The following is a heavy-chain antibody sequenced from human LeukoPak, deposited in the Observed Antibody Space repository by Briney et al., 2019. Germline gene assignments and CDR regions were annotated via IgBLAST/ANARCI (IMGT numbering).Heavy chain of an antibody. CDR3: ARGRSTAIFPYYYYYMDV. CDR1: GYTFTSYD. D-gene: IGHD5-18*01. J-gene: IGHJ6*03. V-gene: IGHV1-8*03. Sequence: ASVKVSCKASGYTFTSYDINWVRQATEQGLEWMGWMNPNSGNTGYAQKFQGRVTITRNTSISTAYMELSSLRSEDTAVYYCARGRSTAIFPYYYYYMDVWGKGTTVTVSS. CDR2: MNPNSGNT.